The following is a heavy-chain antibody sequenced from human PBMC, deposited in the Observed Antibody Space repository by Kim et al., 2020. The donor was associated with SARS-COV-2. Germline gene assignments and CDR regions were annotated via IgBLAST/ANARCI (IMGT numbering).Heavy chain of an antibody. CDR3: TTSPFEGGATFFYYYGMDV. CDR2: IKSKTDGGTT. Sequence: GGSLRLSCAASGFTFSNAWMSWVRQAPGKGLEWVGRIKSKTDGGTTDYAAPVKGRFTISRDDSKNTLYLQMNSLKTEDTAVYYCTTSPFEGGATFFYYYGMDVWGQGTTVTVSS. V-gene: IGHV3-15*01. D-gene: IGHD1-26*01. J-gene: IGHJ6*02. CDR1: GFTFSNAW.